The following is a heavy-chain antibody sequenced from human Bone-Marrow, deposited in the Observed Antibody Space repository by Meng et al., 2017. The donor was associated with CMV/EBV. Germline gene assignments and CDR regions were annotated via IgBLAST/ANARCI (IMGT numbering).Heavy chain of an antibody. CDR1: GDTFSGYY. J-gene: IGHJ6*02. CDR3: ARGWSISSSYFYYGMYV. CDR2: LNPSGGST. V-gene: IGHV1-46*01. Sequence: ASVKVSCKASGDTFSGYYVHWVRQAPGQGLEWMGTLNPSGGSTSYPQKIQGRVTMTSDTSTNTVYMELSTLRSEDTAIYYCARGWSISSSYFYYGMYVWGQGTTVTVSS. D-gene: IGHD3-10*01.